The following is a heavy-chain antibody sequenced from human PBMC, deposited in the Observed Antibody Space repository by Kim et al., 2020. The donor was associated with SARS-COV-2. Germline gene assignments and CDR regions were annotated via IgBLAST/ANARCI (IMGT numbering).Heavy chain of an antibody. CDR1: GFSFRNYG. Sequence: GGSLRLSCAASGFSFRNYGMHWVRQAPGKGLEWVALIRSDGSIKSYADSVKGRFTISRDNSMNTLYLQMSSLRAEDTAVYSRARRANYSMDVWGQGTTVTVSS. CDR2: IRSDGSIK. CDR3: ARRANYSMDV. V-gene: IGHV3-33*01. J-gene: IGHJ6*02.